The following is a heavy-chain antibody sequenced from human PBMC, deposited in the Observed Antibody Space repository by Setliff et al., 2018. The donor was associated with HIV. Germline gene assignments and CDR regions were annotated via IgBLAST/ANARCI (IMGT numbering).Heavy chain of an antibody. CDR3: ARSHGSSGYYVYFDY. CDR2: ISPYNGHT. CDR1: GYTFLTYG. D-gene: IGHD3-22*01. J-gene: IGHJ4*02. V-gene: IGHV1-18*01. Sequence: ASVKVSCKASGYTFLTYGISWVRQAPGHGLEWMGWISPYNGHTNYAQKFKGRVTITADKSTSTVYMELRSLRSDDTAVYYCARSHGSSGYYVYFDYWGQGTLVTVSS.